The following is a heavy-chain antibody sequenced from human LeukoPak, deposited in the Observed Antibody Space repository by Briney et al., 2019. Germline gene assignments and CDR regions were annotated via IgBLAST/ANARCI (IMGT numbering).Heavy chain of an antibody. CDR2: IGTGSSYK. CDR3: ASGVLIATAGSLDY. J-gene: IGHJ4*02. D-gene: IGHD6-13*01. Sequence: GGSLRLSCAASGFTFSSYSMNWVRQAPGKGLEWVSSIGTGSSYKNYVDSVRGRFTISRDNAKNSLYLQMNSLRAEDTAVYYCASGVLIATAGSLDYWGQGTLVTVSS. V-gene: IGHV3-21*01. CDR1: GFTFSSYS.